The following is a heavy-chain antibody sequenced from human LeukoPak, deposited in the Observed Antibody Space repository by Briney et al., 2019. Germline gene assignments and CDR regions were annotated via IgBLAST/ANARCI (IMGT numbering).Heavy chain of an antibody. J-gene: IGHJ4*02. CDR3: ARKYLYGSGKPHFDD. CDR1: GYTFTSYD. Sequence: GASVKVSCKASGYTFTSYDINWVRQATGQGLEWMGWMNPNSGNTGYAPKFQGRVTMTRITSIRTAYMELSSLRSDDTAVYFCARKYLYGSGKPHFDDWGQGTLVTVSS. D-gene: IGHD3-10*01. CDR2: MNPNSGNT. V-gene: IGHV1-8*01.